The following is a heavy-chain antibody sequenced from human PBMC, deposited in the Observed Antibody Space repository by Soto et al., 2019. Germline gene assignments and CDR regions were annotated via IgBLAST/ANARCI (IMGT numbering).Heavy chain of an antibody. V-gene: IGHV4-39*02. D-gene: IGHD3-10*01. CDR3: ARRLARGVIGWFDP. CDR2: LYYTGRT. J-gene: IGHJ5*02. Sequence: SETLSLTCTVCDDSISSGTYYWGWIRQPPGKGLEWIGSLYYTGRTYYSPSLKSRVTISVDTSKSHFSLNLTSVTAADTAVYYCARRLARGVIGWFDPWGQGTLVTVSS. CDR1: DDSISSGTYY.